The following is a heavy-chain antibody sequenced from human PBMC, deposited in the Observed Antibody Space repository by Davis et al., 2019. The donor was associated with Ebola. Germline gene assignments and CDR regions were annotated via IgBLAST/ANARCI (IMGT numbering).Heavy chain of an antibody. Sequence: PSETLSLTCAVYGGSFSGYYWSWIRQPPGKGLEWIGEINHSGSTNYNPSLKSRVTISVDTSKNQFSLKLSSVTAADTAVYYCAREDLWKRWFDPWGQGTLVTVSS. J-gene: IGHJ5*02. CDR1: GGSFSGYY. D-gene: IGHD3-3*01. CDR2: INHSGST. V-gene: IGHV4-34*01. CDR3: AREDLWKRWFDP.